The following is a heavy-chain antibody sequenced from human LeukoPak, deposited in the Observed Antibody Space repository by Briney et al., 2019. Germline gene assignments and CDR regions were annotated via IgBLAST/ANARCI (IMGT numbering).Heavy chain of an antibody. CDR3: ARGGDTAMVR. CDR2: VRWDGGTT. J-gene: IGHJ4*02. V-gene: IGHV3-43D*03. CDR1: GFTFSDYA. D-gene: IGHD5-18*01. Sequence: GGSLRLSCAASGFTFSDYAMHWVRQAPGKGLEWVSLVRWDGGTTYYADSVKGRFTISRDNSKNTLYLQMNSLRAEDTAVYYCARGGDTAMVRWGQGTLVTVSS.